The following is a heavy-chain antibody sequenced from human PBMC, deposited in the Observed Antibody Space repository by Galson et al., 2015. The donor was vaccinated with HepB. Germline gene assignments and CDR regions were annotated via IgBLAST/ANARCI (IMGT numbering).Heavy chain of an antibody. CDR3: AKDGRIQLWSISVPLNKGVDY. CDR2: ISGSGGST. Sequence: SLRLSCAASGFTFSSYAMSWVRQAPGKGLEWVSAISGSGGSTYYADSVKGRFTISRDNSKNTLYLQMNSLRAEDTAVYYCAKDGRIQLWSISVPLNKGVDYWGQGTLVTVSS. J-gene: IGHJ4*02. V-gene: IGHV3-23*01. CDR1: GFTFSSYA. D-gene: IGHD5-18*01.